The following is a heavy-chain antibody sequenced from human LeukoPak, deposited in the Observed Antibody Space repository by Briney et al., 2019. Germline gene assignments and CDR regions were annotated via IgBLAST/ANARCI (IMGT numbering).Heavy chain of an antibody. J-gene: IGHJ4*02. CDR2: IYYSGST. Sequence: PSETLSLTCAVYGGSFSSYYWSWIRQPPGKGLEWIGYIYYSGSTNYNPSLKSRVTISVDTSKNQFSLKLSSVTAADTAVYYCARHLTPYSSSWGWTIDYWGQGTLVTVSS. CDR1: GGSFSSYY. D-gene: IGHD6-13*01. CDR3: ARHLTPYSSSWGWTIDY. V-gene: IGHV4-59*08.